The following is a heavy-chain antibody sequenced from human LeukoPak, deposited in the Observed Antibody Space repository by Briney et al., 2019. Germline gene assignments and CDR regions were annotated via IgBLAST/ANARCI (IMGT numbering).Heavy chain of an antibody. CDR3: AKTGGKGYYFDY. CDR1: GFTFSSYA. D-gene: IGHD4-23*01. V-gene: IGHV3-23*01. J-gene: IGHJ4*02. CDR2: ISGSGGST. Sequence: GGSLRLSCAASGFTFSSYAMSRVRQAPGKGLEWVSAISGSGGSTYYADSVKGRFTISRDNSKNTLYLQMNSLRAEDTAVYYCAKTGGKGYYFDYWGQGTLVTVSS.